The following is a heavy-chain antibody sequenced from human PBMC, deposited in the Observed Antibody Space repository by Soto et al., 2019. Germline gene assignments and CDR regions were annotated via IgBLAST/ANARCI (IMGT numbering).Heavy chain of an antibody. Sequence: QVQLVQSGAEVKKPGSSVKVSCKASGGTFSNYPISWVRQAPGQGLEWMGGIIPIFGTVNYAQKFQGRVTMTADDPTSTDYMELSSLRSEDTAVYYCARGNHRWLQLWYFDLWGRGTLVTVSS. CDR1: GGTFSNYP. V-gene: IGHV1-69*12. CDR3: ARGNHRWLQLWYFDL. J-gene: IGHJ2*01. CDR2: IIPIFGTV. D-gene: IGHD5-12*01.